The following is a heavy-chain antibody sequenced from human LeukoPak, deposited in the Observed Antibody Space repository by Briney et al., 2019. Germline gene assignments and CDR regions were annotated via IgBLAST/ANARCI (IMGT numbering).Heavy chain of an antibody. J-gene: IGHJ4*02. CDR2: MNPNSGNT. Sequence: ASVTVSCTASGYTFTSYDINWVRQAPGQGLEWMGWMNPNSGNTGYAQKFQGRVTMTRNTSISTAYMELSSLRSEDTAVYYCASTVSSGWHYFDYWGQGTLVTVSS. D-gene: IGHD6-19*01. CDR3: ASTVSSGWHYFDY. V-gene: IGHV1-8*01. CDR1: GYTFTSYD.